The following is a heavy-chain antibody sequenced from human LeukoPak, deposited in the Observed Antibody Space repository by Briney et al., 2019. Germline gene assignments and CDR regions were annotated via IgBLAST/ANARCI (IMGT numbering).Heavy chain of an antibody. J-gene: IGHJ4*02. CDR3: ARTPRTAYFDY. CDR1: GFTFSSYE. D-gene: IGHD2-2*01. CDR2: ISSGGSTV. V-gene: IGHV3-48*03. Sequence: PGGSLRLSCAASGFTFSSYEINWVRQAPGKGLEWVSYISSGGSTVYYADSVKGRFTISRDNAKNTLYLQMNSLRAEDTAVYYCARTPRTAYFDYWGQGTLVTVSS.